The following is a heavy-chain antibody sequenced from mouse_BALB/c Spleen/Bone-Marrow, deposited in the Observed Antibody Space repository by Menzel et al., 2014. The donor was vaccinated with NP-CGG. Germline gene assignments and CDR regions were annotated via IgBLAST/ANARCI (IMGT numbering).Heavy chain of an antibody. V-gene: IGHV3-8*02. J-gene: IGHJ2*01. CDR2: ISYSGNT. CDR3: ARGTGYYFDY. Sequence: EVKLVVSGPSLVKPSQTLSLTCSVTGDSITNAYWNWIRKFPGNKFDYMGYISYSGNTYYNPSLKSRISITRDTSKNQYYLQLNSVTTEDTATYYCARGTGYYFDYWGQGTTLTVSS. D-gene: IGHD3-3*01. CDR1: GDSITNAY.